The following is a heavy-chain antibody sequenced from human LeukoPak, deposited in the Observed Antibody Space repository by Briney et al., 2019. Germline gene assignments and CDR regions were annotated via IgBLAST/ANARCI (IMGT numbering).Heavy chain of an antibody. CDR2: IYSGGST. V-gene: IGHV3-66*01. J-gene: IGHJ6*02. Sequence: GGSLRLSCAASGFTVSSNYMSGVRQAPGKGLGWVSVIYSGGSTYYADSVKGRFTLSRENSKNPLYLQMNSLRAEDRLVFYCARLADYYYHGIDVGAREPRVTVSS. CDR3: ARLADYYYHGIDV. D-gene: IGHD6-19*01. CDR1: GFTVSSNY.